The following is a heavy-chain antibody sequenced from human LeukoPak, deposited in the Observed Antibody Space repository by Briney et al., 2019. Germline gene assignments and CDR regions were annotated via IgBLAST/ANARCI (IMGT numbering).Heavy chain of an antibody. Sequence: GGSLRLSCAASGFTFSSYAMNWVRQAPGKGLEWVANIKEDGSVKNYVDSVKGRFTISRDDAKNSLYLEINCLRAEDTAIYYCARQWGWFTSGWWLDTLDVWGQGSMVIVSS. CDR2: IKEDGSVK. V-gene: IGHV3-7*01. CDR1: GFTFSSYA. D-gene: IGHD6-19*01. CDR3: ARQWGWFTSGWWLDTLDV. J-gene: IGHJ3*01.